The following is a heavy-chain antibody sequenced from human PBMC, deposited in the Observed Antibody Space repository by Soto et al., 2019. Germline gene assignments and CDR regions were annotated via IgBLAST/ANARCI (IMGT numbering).Heavy chain of an antibody. Sequence: EVQLVESGGGLVQPGRSLRLSCAASGFTFDDYAMHWVRQAPGKGLEWVSGISWNSGSIGYAYSVKGRFTISRDNAKNSLYLQMNSLRAEDTALYYCAKGVSYYDILTRYFQHWGQGTLVTVSS. CDR1: GFTFDDYA. V-gene: IGHV3-9*01. CDR2: ISWNSGSI. J-gene: IGHJ1*01. CDR3: AKGVSYYDILTRYFQH. D-gene: IGHD3-9*01.